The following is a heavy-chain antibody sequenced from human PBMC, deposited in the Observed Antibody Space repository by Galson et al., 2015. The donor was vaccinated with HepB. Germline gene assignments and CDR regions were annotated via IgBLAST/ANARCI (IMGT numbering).Heavy chain of an antibody. D-gene: IGHD2-2*01. CDR2: INPNSGGT. CDR1: GYTFTGYY. CDR3: ARGGGYCSSTSCPDNWFDP. V-gene: IGHV1-2*04. J-gene: IGHJ5*02. Sequence: SVKVSCKASGYTFTGYYMHWVRQAPGQGLEWMGWINPNSGGTNYAQKFQGWVTMTRDTSISTAYMELSRLRSDDTAVYYCARGGGYCSSTSCPDNWFDPWGQGTLVTVSS.